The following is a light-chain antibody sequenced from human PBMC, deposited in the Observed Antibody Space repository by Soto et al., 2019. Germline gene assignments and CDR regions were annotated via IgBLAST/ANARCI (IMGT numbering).Light chain of an antibody. J-gene: IGLJ1*01. Sequence: QPVLTQPRSVSGSPGQSVTISCTGTSSDVGGYNSVSWYQHHPGKAPKLMIYDVRKRPSGVPDRFSGSKSDNTASLTISGLQAEDEADYYCCSYAGRYTYVFGTGTKLTVL. CDR1: SSDVGGYNS. V-gene: IGLV2-11*01. CDR3: CSYAGRYTYV. CDR2: DVR.